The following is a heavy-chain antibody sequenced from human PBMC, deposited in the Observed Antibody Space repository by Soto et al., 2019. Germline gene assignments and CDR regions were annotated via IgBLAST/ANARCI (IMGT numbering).Heavy chain of an antibody. CDR1: EFTFNTYW. J-gene: IGHJ6*02. Sequence: EVQLVESGGGLVQPGGSLRLSCLASEFTFNTYWMNWVRQAPGRGLEWVANIKDDGSEKNYVDSVKGRFTISRDNAKNSLYLQMNSLSGEDTAVYFCAREWGTPGRGSAVGYYYLYGMDVWGQGTTVTVSS. CDR3: AREWGTPGRGSAVGYYYLYGMDV. V-gene: IGHV3-7*05. CDR2: IKDDGSEK. D-gene: IGHD3-22*01.